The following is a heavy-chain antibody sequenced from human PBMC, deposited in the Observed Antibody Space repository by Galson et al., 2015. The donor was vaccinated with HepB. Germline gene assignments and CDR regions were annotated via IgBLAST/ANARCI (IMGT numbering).Heavy chain of an antibody. CDR1: GVTFGDYA. Sequence: PLRLSCAASGVTFGDYAMSWFRQAPGKGLEWVGFIRSKAYGGTTEYAASVKGRFTISRDDSKSIAYLQMNSLKTEDTAVYYCTRGYYYDSSGYYFSCYFDYWGQGTLVTVSS. CDR3: TRGYYYDSSGYYFSCYFDY. V-gene: IGHV3-49*03. CDR2: IRSKAYGGTT. D-gene: IGHD3-22*01. J-gene: IGHJ4*02.